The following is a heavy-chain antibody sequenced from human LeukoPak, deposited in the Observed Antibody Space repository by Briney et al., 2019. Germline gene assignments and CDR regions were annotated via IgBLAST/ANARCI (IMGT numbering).Heavy chain of an antibody. J-gene: IGHJ5*02. V-gene: IGHV1-2*02. D-gene: IGHD4-4*01. CDR1: GYTFTGYY. CDR2: INPNSGGT. CDR3: ASITVSTNWFDP. Sequence: ASVKVSCKASGYTFTGYYMHWVRQAPGQGLEWMGWINPNSGGTNYAQKFQGRVTMTRDTSTSTAYMELSRLRSDDTAVYYCASITVSTNWFDPWGQGTLVTVSS.